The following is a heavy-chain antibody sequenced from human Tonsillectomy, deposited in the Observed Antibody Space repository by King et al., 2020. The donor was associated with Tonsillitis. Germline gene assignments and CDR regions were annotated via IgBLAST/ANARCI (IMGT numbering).Heavy chain of an antibody. Sequence: VQLVQSGAEVKKPGSSVKVSCKASGGTFSSYAICWVRQAPGQGLEWMGRIIPFLGIANYAKKFQGRVTITADKSTSTAYLELSSLRSEDTAIYYCARLGPHFDFWGQGTLVTVSS. D-gene: IGHD7-27*01. V-gene: IGHV1-69*04. J-gene: IGHJ4*02. CDR3: ARLGPHFDF. CDR1: GGTFSSYA. CDR2: IIPFLGIA.